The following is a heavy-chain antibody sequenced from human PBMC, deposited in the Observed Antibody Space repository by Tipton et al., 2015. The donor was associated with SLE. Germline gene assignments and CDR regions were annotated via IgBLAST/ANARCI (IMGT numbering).Heavy chain of an antibody. CDR1: GFTFDDYA. D-gene: IGHD6-13*01. Sequence: SLRLSCAASGFTFDDYAMHWVRQAPGKGLEWVSLISWDGGSTYYAGSVQGRFIISRDNSKDSLYLQMNSLREDDTALYYCARGGLAAAGARLDSWGQGTLVTVSS. CDR3: ARGGLAAAGARLDS. V-gene: IGHV3-43D*04. CDR2: ISWDGGST. J-gene: IGHJ4*02.